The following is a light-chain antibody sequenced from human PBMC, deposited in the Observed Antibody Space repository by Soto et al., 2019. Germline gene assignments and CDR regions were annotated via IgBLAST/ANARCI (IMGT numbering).Light chain of an antibody. Sequence: QSVLTQPRSVSGSPRQSVTMSCTGTSSDVGGYNYVSWYQQHPGKAPKLMIYGVTERPSGVPDRFSGSKSGNTASLTISGLQAEDEADYYCCSYAGSYTWVFDGGTKLTVL. V-gene: IGLV2-11*01. CDR3: CSYAGSYTWV. CDR2: GVT. J-gene: IGLJ3*02. CDR1: SSDVGGYNY.